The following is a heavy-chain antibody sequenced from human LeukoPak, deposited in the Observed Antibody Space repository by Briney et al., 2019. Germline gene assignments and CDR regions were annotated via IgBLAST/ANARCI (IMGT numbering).Heavy chain of an antibody. J-gene: IGHJ6*03. V-gene: IGHV3-48*03. CDR3: ARETRYPYYYYMDV. CDR1: GFTFSSYE. CDR2: ISSSGSTI. Sequence: GGSLRLSCAASGFTFSSYEMNWVRQAPGKGLEWVSYISSSGSTIYYADSVKGRFTISRDNAKNSLYLQMNSLRAEDTAVYYCARETRYPYYYYMDVWGKGTTVTVSS. D-gene: IGHD1-1*01.